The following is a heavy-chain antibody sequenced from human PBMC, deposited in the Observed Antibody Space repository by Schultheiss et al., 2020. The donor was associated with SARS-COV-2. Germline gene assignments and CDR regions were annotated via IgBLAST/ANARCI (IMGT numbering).Heavy chain of an antibody. CDR2: IYHSGST. CDR1: GGSISSYY. Sequence: SETLSLTCTVSGGSISSYYWSWIRQPPGKGLEWIGYIYHSGSTNYNPSLKSRVTISVDTSKNQFSLKLSSVTAADTAVYYCARGDPVTPLRLFDYWGQGTLVTVSS. D-gene: IGHD4-11*01. CDR3: ARGDPVTPLRLFDY. V-gene: IGHV4-59*12. J-gene: IGHJ4*02.